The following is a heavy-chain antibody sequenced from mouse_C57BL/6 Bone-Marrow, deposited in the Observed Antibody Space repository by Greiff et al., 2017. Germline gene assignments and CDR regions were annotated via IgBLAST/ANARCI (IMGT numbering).Heavy chain of an antibody. CDR3: ARGSYYGSNYWYFDV. Sequence: EVKVVESGPELVKPGASVKISCKASGYSFTGYYMNWVKQSPEKSLEWIGELNPSTGGNTYNQKFKAKATLTVDKSSSAAYLQIESLTSEDSAVYYCARGSYYGSNYWYFDVWGTGTTVTVSS. J-gene: IGHJ1*03. CDR2: LNPSTGGN. D-gene: IGHD1-1*01. CDR1: GYSFTGYY. V-gene: IGHV1-42*01.